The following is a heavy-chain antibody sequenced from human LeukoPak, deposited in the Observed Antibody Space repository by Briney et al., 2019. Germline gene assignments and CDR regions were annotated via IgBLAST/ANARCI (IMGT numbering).Heavy chain of an antibody. Sequence: GGSLRLSCAASGFTFSSYAMHWVRQAPGKGLEWVAVISYDGSNKYYADSVKGRFTISRDNSKNTLYLQMNSLRAEDTAVYYCARERRYYDILTGYSAYFQHWGQGTLVTVSS. D-gene: IGHD3-9*01. CDR3: ARERRYYDILTGYSAYFQH. V-gene: IGHV3-30*14. CDR2: ISYDGSNK. CDR1: GFTFSSYA. J-gene: IGHJ1*01.